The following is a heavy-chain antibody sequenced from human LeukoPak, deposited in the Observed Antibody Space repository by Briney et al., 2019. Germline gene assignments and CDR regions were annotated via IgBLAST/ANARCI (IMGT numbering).Heavy chain of an antibody. CDR2: ISYDGSNK. Sequence: TGGSLRLSCAASGFTFSSYAMHWVRQAPGKGLEWVAVISYDGSNKYYADSVKGRFTISRDNSKSTLYLQMNSLRAEDTAAYYCARILYSSSWGTFDPWGQGTLVTVSS. D-gene: IGHD6-13*01. J-gene: IGHJ5*02. CDR1: GFTFSSYA. CDR3: ARILYSSSWGTFDP. V-gene: IGHV3-30-3*01.